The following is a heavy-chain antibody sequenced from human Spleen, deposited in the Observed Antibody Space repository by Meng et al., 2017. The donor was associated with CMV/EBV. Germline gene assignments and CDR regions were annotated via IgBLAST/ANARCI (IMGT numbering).Heavy chain of an antibody. Sequence: SLDASGFTFSTYGMPWVRQAPGKGLKWVAVIWYDATNTYYADSVKGRFTISRDNSKNTLYLQMNSLRAEDTAVYYCAKDVAAAGIDSWGQGTLVTVSS. CDR1: GFTFSTYG. D-gene: IGHD6-13*01. CDR3: AKDVAAAGIDS. CDR2: IWYDATNT. V-gene: IGHV3-33*06. J-gene: IGHJ4*02.